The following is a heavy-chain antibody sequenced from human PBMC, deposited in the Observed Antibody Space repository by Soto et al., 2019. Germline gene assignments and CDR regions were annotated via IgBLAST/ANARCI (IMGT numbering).Heavy chain of an antibody. CDR2: INPLPTSGST. D-gene: IGHD6-13*01. Sequence: QVQLVQSGAEVKKPGASVKVSCKASGYIFTNYYIHWVRQAPGQGLEWMAIINPLPTSGSTNYAQEFRGRVTVTRDTSTSTVYMELGSLRSDDTAIYYCARDLAAAAYWGQGTLVTVSS. CDR3: ARDLAAAAY. CDR1: GYIFTNYY. V-gene: IGHV1-46*01. J-gene: IGHJ4*02.